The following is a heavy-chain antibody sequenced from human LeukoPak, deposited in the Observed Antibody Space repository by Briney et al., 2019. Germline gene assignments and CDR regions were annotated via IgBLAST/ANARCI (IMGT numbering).Heavy chain of an antibody. V-gene: IGHV3-30*03. D-gene: IGHD4-17*01. CDR3: ARDQYGDYEGAFDI. J-gene: IGHJ3*02. CDR2: ISYDGSNK. Sequence: GGSLRLSCAASGFTFSSYSMNWVRQAPGKGLEWVAVISYDGSNKYYADSVEGRFTISRDDSKNTLYLQMNSLRAEDTAVYYCARDQYGDYEGAFDIWGQGTMVTVSS. CDR1: GFTFSSYS.